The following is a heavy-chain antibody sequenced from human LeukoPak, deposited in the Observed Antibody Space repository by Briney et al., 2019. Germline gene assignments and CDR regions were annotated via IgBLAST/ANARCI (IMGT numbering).Heavy chain of an antibody. J-gene: IGHJ4*02. V-gene: IGHV1-2*02. Sequence: ASVKVSCKASGYTFTGYYMHWVRQAPGQGLEWMGWINPNSGGTNYAQNFQGRVTMTRDTSISTAYMELSRLRSDDTAVYYCARGYELAVAGTVGYWGQGTLVTVSS. CDR3: ARGYELAVAGTVGY. CDR1: GYTFTGYY. CDR2: INPNSGGT. D-gene: IGHD6-19*01.